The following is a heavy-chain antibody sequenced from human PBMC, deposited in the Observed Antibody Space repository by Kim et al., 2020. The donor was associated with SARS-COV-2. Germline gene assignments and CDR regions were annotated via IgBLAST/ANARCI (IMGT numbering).Heavy chain of an antibody. D-gene: IGHD3-10*01. V-gene: IGHV3-73*01. Sequence: AASMNGRFTISRDNSEKTPYLQMNSLKAEDTAVYYCAGYSDLGTHYNWGQGTLVTVSS. J-gene: IGHJ4*02. CDR3: AGYSDLGTHYN.